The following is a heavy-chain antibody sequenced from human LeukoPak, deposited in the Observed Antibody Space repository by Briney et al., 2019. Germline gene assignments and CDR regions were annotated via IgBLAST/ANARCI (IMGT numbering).Heavy chain of an antibody. Sequence: GRSLRLSCAASGFTLSSYGMHWVRQAPGKGLEWVAVMSYDGTKEYYADSVKGRFTISRDISINTLFLQMNGLRPEDTAVYYCARDLFYYDTTRYLDYWGQGTLVTVSS. CDR1: GFTLSSYG. CDR2: MSYDGTKE. CDR3: ARDLFYYDTTRYLDY. D-gene: IGHD3-22*01. V-gene: IGHV3-30*01. J-gene: IGHJ4*02.